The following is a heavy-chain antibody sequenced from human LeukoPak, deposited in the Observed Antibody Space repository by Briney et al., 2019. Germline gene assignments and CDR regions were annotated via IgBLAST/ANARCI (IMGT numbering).Heavy chain of an antibody. J-gene: IGHJ4*02. CDR1: GYTFSSNY. CDR3: ARAREGEVVSCDY. CDR2: INPRGGST. D-gene: IGHD3-16*01. Sequence: ASVKVSCKASGYTFSSNYVHWVRQAPGQGLEWMAMINPRGGSTTYAQNLQGRVIMTRDTSTSTVYMELSSLTSEDTAVYYCARAREGEVVSCDYWGQGTLVTVSS. V-gene: IGHV1-46*01.